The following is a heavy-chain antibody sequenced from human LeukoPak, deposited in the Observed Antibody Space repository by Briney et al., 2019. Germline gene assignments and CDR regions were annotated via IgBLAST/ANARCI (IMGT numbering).Heavy chain of an antibody. CDR1: GFTFSSYA. J-gene: IGHJ4*02. D-gene: IGHD2/OR15-2a*01. V-gene: IGHV3-23*01. Sequence: PGGSLRLSCAASGFTFSSYAMSWVRQAPGKGLEWVSAISGSGGSTYYADSVKGRFTISRDNSKNTLYLQMNSLRAEDTAVYYCAKVISGSIKSPTFDYWGQGTLVTVSS. CDR3: AKVISGSIKSPTFDY. CDR2: ISGSGGST.